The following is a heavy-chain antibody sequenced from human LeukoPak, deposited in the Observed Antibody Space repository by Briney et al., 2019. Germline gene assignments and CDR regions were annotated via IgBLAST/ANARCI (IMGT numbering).Heavy chain of an antibody. CDR3: ARDTLTSIAAAVIDY. D-gene: IGHD6-13*01. V-gene: IGHV3-48*01. Sequence: GGSLRLSCAASGFTFSSYSMNWVRQAQGKGLEWVSYISTSSSTIYYADSVKGRFNISRDNAKNSLYLQMNSLRAEDTAVYYCARDTLTSIAAAVIDYWGQGTLVTVSS. CDR1: GFTFSSYS. J-gene: IGHJ4*02. CDR2: ISTSSSTI.